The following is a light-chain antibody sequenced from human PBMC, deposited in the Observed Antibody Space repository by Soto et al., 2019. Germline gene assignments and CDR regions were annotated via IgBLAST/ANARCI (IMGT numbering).Light chain of an antibody. CDR2: GAS. J-gene: IGKJ5*01. CDR1: QTVPSR. V-gene: IGKV3-15*01. CDR3: QQRSNWPPT. Sequence: EIVMTQSPATLSVSPGEGVTLSCRASQTVPSRIAWYQQKPGQAPTLLIYGASTRATGVPDRFSGTGSGTEFTLTISSLEPEDFAVYYCQQRSNWPPTFGQGTRLEIK.